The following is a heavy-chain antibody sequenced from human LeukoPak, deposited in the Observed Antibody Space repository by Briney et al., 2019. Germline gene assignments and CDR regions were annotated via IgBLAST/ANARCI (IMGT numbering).Heavy chain of an antibody. V-gene: IGHV3-21*01. CDR2: ISSSSSYI. CDR3: ARAIRGSYYYGMDV. D-gene: IGHD3-16*01. J-gene: IGHJ6*02. Sequence: GGSLRLSCAASGFTSSSYSMNWVRQAPGKGLEWVSSISSSSSYIYYAGSVKGRFTISRDNAKNSLYLQMNSLRAEDTAVYYCARAIRGSYYYGMDVWGQGTTVTVSS. CDR1: GFTSSSYS.